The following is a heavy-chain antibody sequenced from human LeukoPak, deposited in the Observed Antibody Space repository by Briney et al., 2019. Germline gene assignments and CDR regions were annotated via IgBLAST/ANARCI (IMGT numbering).Heavy chain of an antibody. D-gene: IGHD1-26*01. J-gene: IGHJ4*02. CDR1: GGSISSSTYY. Sequence: SETLSLTCTVSGGSISSSTYYWGWIRQPPGKGLEWIGSISYSGSTYYNPSLKSRVTISVDTSKNQFSLKLSSVAAADTAVYYCARSSGNYDYWGQGTLVTVSS. CDR3: ARSSGNYDY. V-gene: IGHV4-39*01. CDR2: ISYSGST.